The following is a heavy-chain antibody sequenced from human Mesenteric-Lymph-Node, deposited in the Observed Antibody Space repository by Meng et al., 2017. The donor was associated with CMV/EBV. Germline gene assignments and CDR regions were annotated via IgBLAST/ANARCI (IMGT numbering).Heavy chain of an antibody. CDR3: ARGYCSGISCMGSDPHYNWFDP. D-gene: IGHD2-15*01. CDR2: IYYSGST. V-gene: IGHV4-61*05. CDR1: GGSISSSSYY. J-gene: IGHJ5*02. Sequence: SETLSLTCTVSGGSISSSSYYWGWIRQPPGKGLEWIGYIYYSGSTSYNPSLKSRVTISLDTSKNQFSLKLTSVTAADTAVYYCARGYCSGISCMGSDPHYNWFDPWGQGTLVTVSS.